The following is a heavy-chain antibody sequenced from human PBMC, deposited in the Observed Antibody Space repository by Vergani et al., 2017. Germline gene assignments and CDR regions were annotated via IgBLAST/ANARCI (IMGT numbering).Heavy chain of an antibody. CDR2: VYYTGST. D-gene: IGHD2/OR15-2a*01. CDR1: GAAIKDFY. CDR3: ERDRDLYCRSTTSCHNWFDP. V-gene: IGHV4-59*01. J-gene: IGHJ5*02. Sequence: QVQLQESGPGLVKPSETLSLTCTVSGAAIKDFYWSWFRQPPGKGLEWIGYVYYTGSTTYNPSLKSRVTISVDTSNNQFSLRMTSLTAADTAIYYCERDRDLYCRSTTSCHNWFDPWGQGSLVTVSS.